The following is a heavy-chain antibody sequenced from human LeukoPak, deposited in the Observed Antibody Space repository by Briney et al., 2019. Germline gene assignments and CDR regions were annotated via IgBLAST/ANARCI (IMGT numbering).Heavy chain of an antibody. V-gene: IGHV1-2*02. Sequence: ASVKVSCKASGYTFTGYYIHWVRQAPGQGLEWMGWINPNSGGTNYAQKFQGRVTMTRDTSISTAYMELSRLRSDDTAVYYCARLGLRITMTTAPDDAFDIWGQGTMVTVSS. CDR2: INPNSGGT. D-gene: IGHD3-22*01. CDR1: GYTFTGYY. J-gene: IGHJ3*02. CDR3: ARLGLRITMTTAPDDAFDI.